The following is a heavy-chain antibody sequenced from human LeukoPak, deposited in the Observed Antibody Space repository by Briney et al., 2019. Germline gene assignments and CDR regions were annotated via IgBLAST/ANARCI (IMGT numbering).Heavy chain of an antibody. Sequence: GGSLRLSCAASGYTFSSYAMSWVRQAPGKGLEWVSAISCSGGSTYYADSVRGRFTIYRDNSKNTLYLQMNSLRAEDTAVYYCAKDSSGWQHIDYWGQGTLVTVSS. CDR2: ISCSGGST. CDR1: GYTFSSYA. J-gene: IGHJ4*02. V-gene: IGHV3-23*01. D-gene: IGHD6-19*01. CDR3: AKDSSGWQHIDY.